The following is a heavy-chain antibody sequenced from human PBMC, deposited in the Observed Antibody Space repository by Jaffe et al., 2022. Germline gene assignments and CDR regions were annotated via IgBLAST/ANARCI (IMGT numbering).Heavy chain of an antibody. CDR3: ARLDPVVVVVAATRADAFDI. CDR2: IIPIFGTA. D-gene: IGHD2-15*01. CDR1: GGTFSSYA. J-gene: IGHJ3*02. Sequence: QVQLVQSGAEVKKPGSSVKVSCKASGGTFSSYAISWVRQAPGQGLEWMGGIIPIFGTANYAQKFQGRVTITADESTSTAYMELSSLRSEDTAVYYCARLDPVVVVVAATRADAFDIWGQGTMVTVSS. V-gene: IGHV1-69*01.